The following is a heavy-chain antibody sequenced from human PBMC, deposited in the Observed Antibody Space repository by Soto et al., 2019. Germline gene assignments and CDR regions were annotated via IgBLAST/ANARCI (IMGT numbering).Heavy chain of an antibody. CDR3: ARASYCGGDCYYDGMDV. D-gene: IGHD2-21*01. J-gene: IGHJ6*02. Sequence: QVQLVQSGAEVKKPGSSVKVSCKASGGTFSSYAISWVRQAPGQGLEWMGGIIPIFGTANYAQKFLGRVTITADESTSTAYMELSSLRSEDTAVYYCARASYCGGDCYYDGMDVWGQGTTVTVSS. V-gene: IGHV1-69*01. CDR2: IIPIFGTA. CDR1: GGTFSSYA.